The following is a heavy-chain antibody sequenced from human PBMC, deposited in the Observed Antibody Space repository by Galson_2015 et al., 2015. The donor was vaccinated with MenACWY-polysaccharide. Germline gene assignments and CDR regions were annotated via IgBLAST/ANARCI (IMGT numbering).Heavy chain of an antibody. CDR3: ARDSGSTWSLYY. D-gene: IGHD1-26*01. CDR2: IRGPSDII. J-gene: IGHJ4*02. V-gene: IGHV3-48*02. Sequence: SLRLSCAASGFSFSSYNMDWVRQAPGKGLEWVSYIRGPSDIIYYADSVKGRFTISRDNAKNSLYLQMNSLRDEDTAVYYCARDSGSTWSLYYWGRRTLVTVSS. CDR1: GFSFSSYN.